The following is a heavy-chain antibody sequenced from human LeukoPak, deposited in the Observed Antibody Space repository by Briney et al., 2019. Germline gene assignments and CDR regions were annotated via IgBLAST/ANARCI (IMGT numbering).Heavy chain of an antibody. J-gene: IGHJ4*02. V-gene: IGHV3-49*04. CDR3: TRSAHYYDSSGDYFDY. CDR2: IRSKAYGGTT. D-gene: IGHD3-22*01. CDR1: GFTFGDYA. Sequence: GRSLRLSCTASGFTFGDYAMSWVRQAPGEGLEWVGFIRSKAYGGTTEYAASVKGRFTIPRDDSKSIAYLQMNSLKTEDTAVYYCTRSAHYYDSSGDYFDYWGQGTLVTVSS.